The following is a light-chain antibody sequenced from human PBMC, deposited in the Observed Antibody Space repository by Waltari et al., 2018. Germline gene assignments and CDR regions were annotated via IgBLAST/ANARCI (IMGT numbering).Light chain of an antibody. V-gene: IGKV1-9*01. CDR3: QQLNSYLYS. Sequence: DIQLTQSPSLLSASVGDRVPITCRASQGITSHLAWYQQKSGRAPNFLIYAASTLRRGVPSRFSGSGSGTVFTLTINDLQPEDFATYYCQQLNSYLYSFGQGTEVVMK. CDR1: QGITSH. CDR2: AAS. J-gene: IGKJ2*01.